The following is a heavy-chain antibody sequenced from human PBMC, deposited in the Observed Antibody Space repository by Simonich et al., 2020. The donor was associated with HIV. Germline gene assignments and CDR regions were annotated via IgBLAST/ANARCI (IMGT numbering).Heavy chain of an antibody. CDR1: GGSFINYY. D-gene: IGHD2-2*01. J-gene: IGHJ5*02. V-gene: IGHV4-34*01. CDR3: ARHMCSVISCSEGHNWFDP. Sequence: QVQLQQWGAGLLKPSETLSLTCAVYGGSFINYYWRWIRQPPGKGLEWIGEVNHRANTRHNPSPKSRVTISVDTAKNQFSLKLSSVTAADTAVYYCARHMCSVISCSEGHNWFDPWGQGTLVTVSS. CDR2: VNHRANT.